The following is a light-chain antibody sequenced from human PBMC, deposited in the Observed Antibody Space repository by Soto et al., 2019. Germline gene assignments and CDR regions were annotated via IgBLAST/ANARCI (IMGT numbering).Light chain of an antibody. CDR2: GAS. CDR1: QSVSSSY. CDR3: QQYGSSPLWT. J-gene: IGKJ1*01. V-gene: IGKV3-20*01. Sequence: TQSPGTLSLSPXERATLSXXXXQSVSSSYLAWYQQKPGQAPRLLIYGASSRATGIPDRFSGSGSGTDFTLTISRLEPEDFAVYYCQQYGSSPLWTFGQGTKVEIK.